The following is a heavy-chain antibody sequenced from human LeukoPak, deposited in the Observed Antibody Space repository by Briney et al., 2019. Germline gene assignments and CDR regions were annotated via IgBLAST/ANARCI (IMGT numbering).Heavy chain of an antibody. CDR3: ARAQQLVLGIRYYYYYGMDV. J-gene: IGHJ6*02. CDR2: MNPNSGNT. Sequence: ASVKVSCKASGYTFTSYDINWVRQATGQGLEWMGWMNPNSGNTGYAQKFQGRVTMTRNTSISTAYMELSSLRSEDTAMYYCARAQQLVLGIRYYYYYGMDVWGQGTTVTVSS. CDR1: GYTFTSYD. D-gene: IGHD6-13*01. V-gene: IGHV1-8*01.